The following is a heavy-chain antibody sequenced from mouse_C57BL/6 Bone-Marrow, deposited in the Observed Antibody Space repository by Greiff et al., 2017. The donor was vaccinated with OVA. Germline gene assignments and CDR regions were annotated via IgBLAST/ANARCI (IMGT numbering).Heavy chain of an antibody. CDR1: GFTFSSYA. J-gene: IGHJ1*03. V-gene: IGHV5-4*01. CDR2: ISDGGSYT. CDR3: ARGLRCYWYFDV. D-gene: IGHD1-1*01. Sequence: EVHLVESGGGLVKPGGSLKLSCAASGFTFSSYAMSWVRQTPEKRLEWVATISDGGSYTYYPDNVKGRFTISIDNAKNHLYLQMSHLKTEDTAVDYCARGLRCYWYFDVWGTGTTVTVSS.